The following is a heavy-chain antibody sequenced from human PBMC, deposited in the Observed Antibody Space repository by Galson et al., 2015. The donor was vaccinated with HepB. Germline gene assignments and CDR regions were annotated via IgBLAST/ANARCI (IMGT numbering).Heavy chain of an antibody. J-gene: IGHJ6*02. CDR3: ARDRLGDYSMDV. CDR1: GFTFTRYS. V-gene: IGHV3-48*01. D-gene: IGHD3-16*01. CDR2: ISSSSSAI. Sequence: SLRLSCAASGFTFTRYSINWARQAPGKGLEWLSYISSSSSAIYYADSVKGRFTVSRDSAKNSMYLQMNSLRGEDTAVYYCARDRLGDYSMDVWGQGTTVTVSS.